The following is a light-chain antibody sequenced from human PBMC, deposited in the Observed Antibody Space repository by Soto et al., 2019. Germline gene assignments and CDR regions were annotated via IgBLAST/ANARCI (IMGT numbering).Light chain of an antibody. Sequence: QSVRTQPASVSGSPGQSITISCTGTSSDVGGYNYVSWYQQHPGKAPKLMIYEVSNRPSGVSNRCSGSKSGNTASLTISGLQAEDEADYYCSSYTSSSTLVVCGGGTKLTVL. CDR2: EVS. CDR3: SSYTSSSTLVV. J-gene: IGLJ2*01. CDR1: SSDVGGYNY. V-gene: IGLV2-14*01.